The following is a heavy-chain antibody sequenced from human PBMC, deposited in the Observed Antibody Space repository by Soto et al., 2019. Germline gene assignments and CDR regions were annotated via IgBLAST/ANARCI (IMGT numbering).Heavy chain of an antibody. J-gene: IGHJ4*02. D-gene: IGHD3-22*01. Sequence: QLQLQESGPGLVKPSETLSLTCRVSDGSMNSDSSYWGWIRQPPGKGLEWIGVINHSGSTYHNLSLKGRVTMSVEASRNRFSVKLTFMTAADSAVYYCARLGGYVSVGYYYLWDSWGQGTLVTVSS. CDR2: INHSGST. CDR3: ARLGGYVSVGYYYLWDS. CDR1: DGSMNSDSSY. V-gene: IGHV4-39*01.